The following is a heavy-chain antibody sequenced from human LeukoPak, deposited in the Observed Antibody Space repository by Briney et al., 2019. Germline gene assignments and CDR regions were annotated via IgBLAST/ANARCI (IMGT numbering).Heavy chain of an antibody. D-gene: IGHD6-13*01. Sequence: PGGSLRLSCAASGFTVSNNYMSCVRQAPGKGLEWVSVIYSGGSTYYADSVKGRFTISRDNSKNTLYLQMNSLRAEDTAVYYCTRDRIATAGTWFDYWGQGTLVTVSS. J-gene: IGHJ4*02. CDR1: GFTVSNNY. CDR2: IYSGGST. V-gene: IGHV3-53*01. CDR3: TRDRIATAGTWFDY.